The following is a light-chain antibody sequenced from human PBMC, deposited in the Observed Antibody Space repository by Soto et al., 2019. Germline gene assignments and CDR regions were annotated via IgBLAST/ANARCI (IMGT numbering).Light chain of an antibody. CDR2: AAS. V-gene: IGKV1-39*01. Sequence: DIQMTQSPSSLSASVGDRVTITCRASQSISSYLNWYQQKPGKAPKLLIYAASSLQSGVPSRFSGSGSGTDFTLTISSLQPEDFATYYCQQSYRSHRGTFAQGTKLEIK. CDR1: QSISSY. J-gene: IGKJ2*01. CDR3: QQSYRSHRGT.